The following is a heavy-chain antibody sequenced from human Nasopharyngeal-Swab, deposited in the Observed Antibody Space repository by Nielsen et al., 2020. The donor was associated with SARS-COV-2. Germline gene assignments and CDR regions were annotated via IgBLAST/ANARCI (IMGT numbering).Heavy chain of an antibody. J-gene: IGHJ4*02. CDR2: ISWNSGSI. Sequence: SLKISCAASGFIFDDYAMHWVRQAPGKGLEWVSGISWNSGSIGYADSVKGRFTISRDNAKNSLYLQMNSLRAEDTALYYCASSINYDSSGYYDYWGQGTLVTVSS. V-gene: IGHV3-9*01. CDR3: ASSINYDSSGYYDY. CDR1: GFIFDDYA. D-gene: IGHD3-22*01.